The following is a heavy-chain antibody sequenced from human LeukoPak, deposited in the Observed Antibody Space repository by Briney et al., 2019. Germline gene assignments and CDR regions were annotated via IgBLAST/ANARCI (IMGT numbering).Heavy chain of an antibody. V-gene: IGHV3-23*01. CDR1: GFTFSSYA. CDR2: ISGGGYTT. D-gene: IGHD3-9*01. CDR3: AKAANYDILTGYYLDY. J-gene: IGHJ4*02. Sequence: TGGSLRLSCAASGFTFSSYAMSCVRQAPGKGLDWVSAISGGGYTTYYADSVKGRFTISRDNSKNTLYLQMNNLRAEDTAIYYCAKAANYDILTGYYLDYWGQGTLVTVSS.